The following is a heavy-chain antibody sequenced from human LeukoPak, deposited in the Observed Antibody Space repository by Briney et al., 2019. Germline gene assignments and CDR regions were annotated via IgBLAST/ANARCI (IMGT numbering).Heavy chain of an antibody. Sequence: PSETLSLTCTVSGASISSSYWSWIRQPPGKGLEWIGYIYYSGRTYYNPSLKSRITISVDTSKNQFSLKLSSVTAADTAVYYCARGFYSPHYWGQGTLVSVSS. J-gene: IGHJ4*02. D-gene: IGHD4-11*01. CDR1: GASISSSY. CDR2: IYYSGRT. V-gene: IGHV4-59*01. CDR3: ARGFYSPHY.